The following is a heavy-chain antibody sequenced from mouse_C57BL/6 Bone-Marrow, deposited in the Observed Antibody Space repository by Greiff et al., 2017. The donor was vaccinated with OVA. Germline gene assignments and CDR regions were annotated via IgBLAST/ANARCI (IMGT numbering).Heavy chain of an antibody. V-gene: IGHV5-4*03. Sequence: EVKVEESGGGLVKPGGSLKLSCAASGFTFSSYAMSWVRQTPEKRLEWVATISDGGSYTYYPDNVKGRFTISRDNAKNNLYLQMSHLKSEDTAMYYCASLTTVVARGYWGQGTTLTVSS. CDR3: ASLTTVVARGY. CDR2: ISDGGSYT. D-gene: IGHD1-1*01. J-gene: IGHJ2*01. CDR1: GFTFSSYA.